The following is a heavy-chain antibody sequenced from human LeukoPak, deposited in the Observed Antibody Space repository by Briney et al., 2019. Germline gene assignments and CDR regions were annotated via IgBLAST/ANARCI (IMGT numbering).Heavy chain of an antibody. CDR3: ARVNPYYYGSGSYYKVIDY. CDR2: INHSGST. Sequence: SETLSLACAVYGGSFSGYYWSWIRQPPGKGMEWIGEINHSGSTNYNPSLKSRVTISVDTSKNQFSLMLSSVTAADTAVYYCARVNPYYYGSGSYYKVIDYWGQGTLVTVSS. D-gene: IGHD3-10*01. V-gene: IGHV4-34*09. CDR1: GGSFSGYY. J-gene: IGHJ4*02.